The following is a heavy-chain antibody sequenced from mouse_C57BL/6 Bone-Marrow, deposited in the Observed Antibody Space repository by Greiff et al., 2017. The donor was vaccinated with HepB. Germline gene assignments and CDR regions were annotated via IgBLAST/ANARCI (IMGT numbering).Heavy chain of an antibody. D-gene: IGHD1-1*01. CDR1: GYTFTDYE. CDR2: IDLETGGT. CDR3: TRSTFITTVDY. V-gene: IGHV1-15*01. J-gene: IGHJ2*01. Sequence: VKLMESGAELVRPGASVTLSCKASGYTFTDYEMHWVKQTPVHGLEWIGAIDLETGGTAYNQKFKGKAILTADKSSSTAYMELRSLTSEDSAVYYCTRSTFITTVDYWGQGTTLTVSS.